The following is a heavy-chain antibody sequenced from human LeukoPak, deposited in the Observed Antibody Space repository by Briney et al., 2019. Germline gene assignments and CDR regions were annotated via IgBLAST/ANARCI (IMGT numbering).Heavy chain of an antibody. CDR2: INPNSGGT. CDR1: GYTFTGYY. J-gene: IGHJ3*02. D-gene: IGHD2-2*01. Sequence: ASVKVSCKASGYTFTGYYMHWVRQAPGQGLEWMGWINPNSGGTNYAQKFRGSVTMTKDRSTNTAYMEVNNLASDDTAVYHCVTSTGYATTWGAFDIWGQGTWVTVSS. V-gene: IGHV1-2*02. CDR3: VTSTGYATTWGAFDI.